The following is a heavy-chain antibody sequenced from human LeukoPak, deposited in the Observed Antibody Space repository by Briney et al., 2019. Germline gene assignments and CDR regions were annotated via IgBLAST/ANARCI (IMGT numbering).Heavy chain of an antibody. V-gene: IGHV4-39*07. CDR2: IYYSGST. Sequence: SETLSLTCTVSGGSISSSSYYWGWIRQPPGKGLEWIGSIYYSGSTYYNPSLKSRVTMSVDTSKNQFSLKLSSVTAADTAVYYCARGASPRLFDYWGQGTLVTVSS. CDR1: GGSISSSSYY. CDR3: ARGASPRLFDY. J-gene: IGHJ4*02.